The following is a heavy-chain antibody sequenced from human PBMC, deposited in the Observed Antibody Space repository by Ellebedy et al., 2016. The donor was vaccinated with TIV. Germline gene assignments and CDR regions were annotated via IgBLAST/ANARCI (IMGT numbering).Heavy chain of an antibody. CDR1: GGSFSDYY. CDR2: INHTGST. J-gene: IGHJ4*02. V-gene: IGHV4-34*01. CDR3: ARGRHDTSAYYLDY. Sequence: SETLSLTXAVYGGSFSDYYWSWIRQPPGKGLEWIGEINHTGSTNYNPSLKSRVTMSVDTSKNQFSLKLSSVTAADRAVYYCARGRHDTSAYYLDYWGQGTRVTVSS. D-gene: IGHD3-22*01.